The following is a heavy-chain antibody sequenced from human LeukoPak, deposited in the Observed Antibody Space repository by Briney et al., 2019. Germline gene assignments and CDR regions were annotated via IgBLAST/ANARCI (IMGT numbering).Heavy chain of an antibody. Sequence: GGSLRLSCTASGFTFSSYSMTWVCQAPGKGLEWVANIKQDGTEKYYVDSVKGRFTISRDNAKNSLSLQMSGLRDDDTAVYYCARGGGHLGCWGQGTLVTVSS. D-gene: IGHD3-10*01. V-gene: IGHV3-7*01. J-gene: IGHJ4*02. CDR2: IKQDGTEK. CDR3: ARGGGHLGC. CDR1: GFTFSSYS.